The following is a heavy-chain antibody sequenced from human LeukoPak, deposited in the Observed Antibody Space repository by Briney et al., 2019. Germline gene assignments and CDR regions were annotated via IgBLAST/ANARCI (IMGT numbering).Heavy chain of an antibody. CDR1: GFTFSSFW. V-gene: IGHV3-7*01. CDR3: ARSQGVYCSRTSCYGAYFDY. Sequence: PGGSLRLSCAASGFTFSSFWMSWVRQAPGKGLEWVANIKQDGSEKYYVDSVKGRFTISRDNAKNSLYLQMNSLRAEDTAMYYCARSQGVYCSRTSCYGAYFDYWGQGTLVTVSS. D-gene: IGHD2-2*01. CDR2: IKQDGSEK. J-gene: IGHJ4*02.